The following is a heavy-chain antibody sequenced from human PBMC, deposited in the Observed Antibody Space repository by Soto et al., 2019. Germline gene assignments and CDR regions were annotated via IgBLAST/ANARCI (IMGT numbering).Heavy chain of an antibody. V-gene: IGHV1-18*01. Sequence: QVQLVQSGVEVKKPGASVKVSCKTSGYTFTNYGVSWVRQAPGQGLEWMGWISPYTGNTKYAQKFQGSVTLTADTSTNTANMDLRSLRSDDTAVYYCARDRGGFDSWGQGTLVTVSS. J-gene: IGHJ4*02. CDR1: GYTFTNYG. CDR2: ISPYTGNT. D-gene: IGHD1-26*01. CDR3: ARDRGGFDS.